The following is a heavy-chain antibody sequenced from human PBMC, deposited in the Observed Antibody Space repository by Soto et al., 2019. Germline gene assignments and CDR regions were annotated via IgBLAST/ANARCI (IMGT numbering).Heavy chain of an antibody. D-gene: IGHD1-26*01. CDR1: GFSLSSTRMA. Sequence: SGPTLVNPTQTLTLTCTFSGFSLSSTRMAVGWIRQPPGKALEWLALIYWDDDKRYSPFLKSRLTITKDTSKNQVVLTMTNMDPVDTATYYCAHRQGGSYLDYFDYWGQGTLVTVSS. J-gene: IGHJ4*02. CDR3: AHRQGGSYLDYFDY. V-gene: IGHV2-5*02. CDR2: IYWDDDK.